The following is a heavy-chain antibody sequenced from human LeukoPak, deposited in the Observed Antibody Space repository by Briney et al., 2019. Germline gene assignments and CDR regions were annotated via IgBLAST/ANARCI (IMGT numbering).Heavy chain of an antibody. Sequence: SQTLSLTCTVSGGSISSGSYYWSWIRQPAGKGLEWIGRIYTSGSTNYNPSPKSRVTISVDTSKNQFSLKLSSVTAADTAVFYCARGGDSSGYYYYFDYWGQGTLVTVSS. CDR3: ARGGDSSGYYYYFDY. CDR1: GGSISSGSYY. J-gene: IGHJ4*02. D-gene: IGHD3-22*01. V-gene: IGHV4-61*02. CDR2: IYTSGST.